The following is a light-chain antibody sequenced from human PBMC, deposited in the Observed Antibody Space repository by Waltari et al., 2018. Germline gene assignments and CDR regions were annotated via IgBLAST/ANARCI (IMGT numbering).Light chain of an antibody. CDR3: HQYTNFPLT. CDR2: DAS. Sequence: DIQMTQSPSTLSASVGDRVTITCRASQSISAWLAWYQLRPGKAPKLLISDASILERGVPSRVSGSGSGTEFTVTINSLQPDDFATYYCHQYTNFPLTFGGGTTVEIK. J-gene: IGKJ4*01. CDR1: QSISAW. V-gene: IGKV1-5*01.